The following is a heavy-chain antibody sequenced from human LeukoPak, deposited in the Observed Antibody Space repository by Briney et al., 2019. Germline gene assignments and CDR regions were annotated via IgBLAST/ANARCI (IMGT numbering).Heavy chain of an antibody. Sequence: SETPSLTCTVSGGSISSYYWSWVRQPPGKGLEWIGYIYYSGSTNYNPSLKSRVTISVDTSKNQFSLKLSSVTAADTAVYYCARLIVGATTGSHYYYGMDVWGQGTTVTVSS. CDR3: ARLIVGATTGSHYYYGMDV. J-gene: IGHJ6*02. CDR2: IYYSGST. D-gene: IGHD1-26*01. CDR1: GGSISSYY. V-gene: IGHV4-59*01.